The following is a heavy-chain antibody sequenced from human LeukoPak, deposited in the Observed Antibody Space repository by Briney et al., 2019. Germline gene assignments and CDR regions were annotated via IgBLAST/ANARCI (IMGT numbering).Heavy chain of an antibody. V-gene: IGHV3-23*01. CDR3: AKDFNYYDSSGYPHW. CDR2: ISDRGSSV. J-gene: IGHJ4*02. D-gene: IGHD3-22*01. Sequence: RPGGSLRLSCVASGFTFSTYGMAWVRQAPGKGLEWVSSISDRGSSVFYADSVKGRFTISRDNSKNTLYLQMNSLRAEDTAVYYCAKDFNYYDSSGYPHWWGQGTLVTVSS. CDR1: GFTFSTYG.